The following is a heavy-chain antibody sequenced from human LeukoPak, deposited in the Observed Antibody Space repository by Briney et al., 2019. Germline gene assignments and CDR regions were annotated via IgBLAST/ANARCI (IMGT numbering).Heavy chain of an antibody. CDR1: GGSISSYY. J-gene: IGHJ1*01. D-gene: IGHD6-13*01. V-gene: IGHV4-59*01. CDR3: ARALVSAAGTSEYFQH. CDR2: IYYSGST. Sequence: ASETLSLTCTVPGGSISSYYWSWIRQPPGKGLEWIGYIYYSGSTNYNPSLKSRVTISVDTSKNQFSLKLSSVTAADTAVYYCARALVSAAGTSEYFQHWGQGTLVTVSS.